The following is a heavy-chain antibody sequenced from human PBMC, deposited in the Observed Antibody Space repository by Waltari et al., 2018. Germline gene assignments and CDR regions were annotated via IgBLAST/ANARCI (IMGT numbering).Heavy chain of an antibody. D-gene: IGHD2-15*01. Sequence: EVQLVESGGGLVKPGGSLRLSCAASGLTFSSYSINWVRQAPGKGLEWVSSISSSSSYIYYADSVKGRFTISRDNAKDSLYLLMNSLRAEDTAVYYCARDGGFCNGGTCFDSWGQGTLVTVSS. CDR2: ISSSSSYI. V-gene: IGHV3-21*01. CDR1: GLTFSSYS. CDR3: ARDGGFCNGGTCFDS. J-gene: IGHJ4*02.